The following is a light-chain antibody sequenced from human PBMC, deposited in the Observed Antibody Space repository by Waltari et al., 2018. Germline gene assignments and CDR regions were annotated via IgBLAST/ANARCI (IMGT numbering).Light chain of an antibody. CDR2: GAS. CDR1: QRVSTN. V-gene: IGKV3-15*01. J-gene: IGKJ1*01. CDR3: QQYNNWPPWT. Sequence: EIVMTQSPATLSVSPGESATLSCRASQRVSTNFAWYQQNPGQAPRLLIYGASTRATGIPARFGGSGSGTEFTLTISSLQSEDFAVYYCQQYNNWPPWTCGQGTKVEIK.